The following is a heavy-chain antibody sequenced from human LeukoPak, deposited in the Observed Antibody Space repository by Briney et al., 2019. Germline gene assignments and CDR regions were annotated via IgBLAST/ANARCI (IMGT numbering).Heavy chain of an antibody. CDR2: IFGSGGSA. J-gene: IGHJ4*02. CDR1: GFTFSSYA. CDR3: GSGITMVRGALTY. Sequence: PGGSLRLSCAASGFTFSSYAMYWVRQAPGKGLEWVSGIFGSGGSAHYADSVKGRFTISRHNSKNTLYLQMNSLRAEDTAVYYCGSGITMVRGALTYWGQGTLVTVSS. V-gene: IGHV3-23*01. D-gene: IGHD3-10*01.